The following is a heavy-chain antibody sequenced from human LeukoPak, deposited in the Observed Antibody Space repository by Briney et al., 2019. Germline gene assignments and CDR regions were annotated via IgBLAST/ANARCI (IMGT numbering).Heavy chain of an antibody. D-gene: IGHD3-22*01. CDR3: ARLPRPGTMIITHDAFDI. CDR1: ADSISSSSCY. J-gene: IGHJ3*02. Sequence: PSETLSLTCTVSADSISSSSCYWGWIRQPPGKGLEWIGNIFYSGSTYYNPSLKSRLSISVDTSKNQFSLKVTSVTAADTAVYYCARLPRPGTMIITHDAFDIWGQGTMVTVSS. CDR2: IFYSGST. V-gene: IGHV4-39*01.